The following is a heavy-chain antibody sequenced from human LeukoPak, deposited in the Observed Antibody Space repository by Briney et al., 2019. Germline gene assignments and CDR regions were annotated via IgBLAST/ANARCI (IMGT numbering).Heavy chain of an antibody. J-gene: IGHJ4*02. CDR3: ATLRGASTAVFDS. Sequence: SETLSLTCTVSGGSISSYYWSWIRQPPGKGLEWIGYIYYSGATNYSPSPNSRVTISVDTSKNQFSLKLSSVTAADTALYYCATLRGASTAVFDSWGQGTLVTVSS. D-gene: IGHD2-21*02. CDR2: IYYSGAT. V-gene: IGHV4-59*08. CDR1: GGSISSYY.